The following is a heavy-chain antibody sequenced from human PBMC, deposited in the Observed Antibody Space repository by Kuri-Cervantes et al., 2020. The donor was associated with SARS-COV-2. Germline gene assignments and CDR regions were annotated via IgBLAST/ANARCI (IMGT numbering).Heavy chain of an antibody. D-gene: IGHD6-6*01. CDR3: ARGRYSSSYWFDP. V-gene: IGHV1-2*02. CDR1: GYTFTGYY. J-gene: IGHJ5*02. Sequence: DSVKVSCKASGYTFTGYYMHWVRQAPGQGLEWMGWINTNSGGTIYAQKFQGRVTMTRDTSISTAYMELSRLRSEATAVYYCARGRYSSSYWFDPWGQGTLVTVSS. CDR2: INTNSGGT.